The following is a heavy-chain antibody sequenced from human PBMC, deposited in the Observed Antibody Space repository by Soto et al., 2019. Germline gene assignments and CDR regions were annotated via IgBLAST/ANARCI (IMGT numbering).Heavy chain of an antibody. D-gene: IGHD5-12*01. V-gene: IGHV4-34*01. J-gene: IGHJ4*02. CDR1: GGSFSGYY. CDR3: ARGRRDIVATIFSIDY. CDR2: INHSGST. Sequence: SETLSLTCAVYGGSFSGYYWSWIRQPPGKGLEWIGEINHSGSTNYNPSLKSRVTISVDTSKNQFSLKLSSVTAADTAVYYCARGRRDIVATIFSIDYWGQGSLVTVSS.